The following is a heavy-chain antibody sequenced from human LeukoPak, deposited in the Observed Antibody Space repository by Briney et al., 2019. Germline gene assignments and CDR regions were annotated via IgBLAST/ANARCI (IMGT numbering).Heavy chain of an antibody. Sequence: SETLSLTCAVYGGSFSGYYWSWIRQPPGKGLEWIGRIYTSGSTNYNPSLKSRVTMSVDTSKDQFSLKLSSVTAADTAVYYCARDQSSGYAYGMDVWSQGTTVTVSS. CDR2: IYTSGST. D-gene: IGHD5-12*01. V-gene: IGHV4-4*07. J-gene: IGHJ6*02. CDR3: ARDQSSGYAYGMDV. CDR1: GGSFSGYY.